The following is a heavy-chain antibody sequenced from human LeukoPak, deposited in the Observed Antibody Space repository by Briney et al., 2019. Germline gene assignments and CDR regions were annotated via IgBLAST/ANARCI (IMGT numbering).Heavy chain of an antibody. CDR1: EFTFSNAW. Sequence: GGSLRLSCAASEFTFSNAWMSWVRQAPGKGLEWVGRIKTKTDGGTTDYAAPVKGRFTISRDDSKNTLYLQMNSLKTEDTAVYYCARATKIAVAGTFYFDYWGQGTLVTVSS. V-gene: IGHV3-15*01. J-gene: IGHJ4*02. CDR2: IKTKTDGGTT. CDR3: ARATKIAVAGTFYFDY. D-gene: IGHD6-19*01.